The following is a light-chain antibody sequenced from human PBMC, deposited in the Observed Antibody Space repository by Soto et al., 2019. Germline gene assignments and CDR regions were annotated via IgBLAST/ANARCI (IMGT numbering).Light chain of an antibody. CDR1: QSVSSF. CDR2: GAS. Sequence: ETVLTQSPATLSLSPGEGATLSCRASQSVSSFLAWYQQKPGQAPRLLIYGASSRATGIPDRFSGSGSGTDFTLTISRLEPEDFAVYYCQLRRTFGQGTKVDIK. V-gene: IGKV3-11*01. CDR3: QLRRT. J-gene: IGKJ1*01.